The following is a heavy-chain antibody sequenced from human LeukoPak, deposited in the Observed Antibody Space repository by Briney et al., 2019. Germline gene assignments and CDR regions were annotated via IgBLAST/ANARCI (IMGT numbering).Heavy chain of an antibody. CDR1: GGSISSSSYY. J-gene: IGHJ5*02. Sequence: PSETLSLTCTVSGGSISSSSYYWGWIRQPPGKGLEWIGSIYYSGSTYYNPSLKSRVTISVDTSKNQFSLKLSSVTAADTAVYYCARDMGYSYGQYNWFDPWGQGTLVTVSS. CDR3: ARDMGYSYGQYNWFDP. V-gene: IGHV4-39*07. CDR2: IYYSGST. D-gene: IGHD5-18*01.